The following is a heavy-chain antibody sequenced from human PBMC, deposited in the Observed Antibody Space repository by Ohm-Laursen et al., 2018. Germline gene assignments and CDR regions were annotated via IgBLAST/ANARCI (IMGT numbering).Heavy chain of an antibody. D-gene: IGHD6-13*01. J-gene: IGHJ4*02. CDR2: IDWDDDK. CDR3: ARVIAAAGGFDY. CDR1: GFSLSTSGMC. Sequence: TQTLTLTSTFSGFSLSTSGMCVSWIRQPPGKALEWLARIDWDDDKYYSTSLKTRLTISKDTSKNQVVLTMTNMDPVDTATYYCARVIAAAGGFDYWGQGTLVTVSS. V-gene: IGHV2-70*11.